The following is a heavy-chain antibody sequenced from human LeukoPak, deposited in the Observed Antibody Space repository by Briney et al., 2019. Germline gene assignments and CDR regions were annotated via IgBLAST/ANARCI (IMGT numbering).Heavy chain of an antibody. CDR1: GSSITSHY. CDR3: ARGTYSFSFDM. D-gene: IGHD2-21*01. CDR2: IQYSGST. V-gene: IGHV4-59*11. J-gene: IGHJ3*02. Sequence: SETLSLTSGVYGSSITSHYWSWIRQPPGKGLELIGYIQYSGSTNYNPSLRSRVTISLDMPKNQVSLKVTSVTAADTALYFCARGTYSFSFDMWGLGTLVTVSS.